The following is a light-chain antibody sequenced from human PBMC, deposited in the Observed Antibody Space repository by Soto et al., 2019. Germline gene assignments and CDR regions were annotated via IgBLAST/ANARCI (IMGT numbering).Light chain of an antibody. J-gene: IGKJ5*01. CDR3: QQYGSPLIT. Sequence: EIVLTQSPGTLSLSPGERATLSCRASQSVSSSYLAWYQQKPGQAPRLLIYGASSRATGIPDRFSGSGSGTDFTLTFSRLEPEDFAVYYCQQYGSPLITYGQGTRLEIK. CDR1: QSVSSSY. V-gene: IGKV3-20*01. CDR2: GAS.